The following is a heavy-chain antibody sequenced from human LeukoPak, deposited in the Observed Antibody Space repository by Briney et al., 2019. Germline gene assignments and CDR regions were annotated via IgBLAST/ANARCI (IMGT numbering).Heavy chain of an antibody. CDR1: GFSFDDFA. CDR3: AKGDWLDY. Sequence: GGSLRLSCAASGFSFDDFAMHWVRQAPGRGLEWVSGISWNSGSITYADSVKGRFTLSRDNAKSSLYLQMDSLRTEDTALYYCAKGDWLDYWGRGTLVSVSS. D-gene: IGHD1-26*01. V-gene: IGHV3-9*01. J-gene: IGHJ4*02. CDR2: ISWNSGSI.